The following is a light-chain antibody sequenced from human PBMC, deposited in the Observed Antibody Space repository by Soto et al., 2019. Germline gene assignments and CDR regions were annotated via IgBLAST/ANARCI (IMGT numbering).Light chain of an antibody. V-gene: IGLV1-44*01. CDR1: RSNIGSNS. J-gene: IGLJ1*01. Sequence: QSALTQPPSASGTPGQRVTISCSGSRSNIGSNSVNWYRQLPGTAPKLLIYTNDQRPAGVPDRFSGSKSGTSASLAISGLQSEDEADSYCAAWDDSLNAYVFGTGTKVTVL. CDR2: TND. CDR3: AAWDDSLNAYV.